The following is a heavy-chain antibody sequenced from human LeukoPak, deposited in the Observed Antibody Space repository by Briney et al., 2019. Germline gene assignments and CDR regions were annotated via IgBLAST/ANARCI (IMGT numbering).Heavy chain of an antibody. V-gene: IGHV3-23*01. Sequence: GGSLRLSCAASGFTFSSYAMSWVRQAPGKGLEWVSAISGSGGSTYYADSVKGRFTISRDNSKNTLYLQMNSLRAEDTAVYYCAKTVAGTKYYYHYMDVWGKGTTVTVSS. CDR3: AKTVAGTKYYYHYMDV. CDR1: GFTFSSYA. J-gene: IGHJ6*03. CDR2: ISGSGGST. D-gene: IGHD6-19*01.